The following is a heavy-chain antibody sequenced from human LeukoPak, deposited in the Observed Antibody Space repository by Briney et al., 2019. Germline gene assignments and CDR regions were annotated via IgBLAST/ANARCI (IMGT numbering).Heavy chain of an antibody. CDR1: GYIFTGYY. Sequence: ASVKVSCKASGYIFTGYYMHWVRQAPGQGLEWMGWINPNSGGTNYAQKFQGRVTMTRDTSISTAYMELSRLRSDDTAVYYCARAVSWELLFDYWGQGTLVTVSS. CDR3: ARAVSWELLFDY. CDR2: INPNSGGT. V-gene: IGHV1-2*02. D-gene: IGHD1-26*01. J-gene: IGHJ4*02.